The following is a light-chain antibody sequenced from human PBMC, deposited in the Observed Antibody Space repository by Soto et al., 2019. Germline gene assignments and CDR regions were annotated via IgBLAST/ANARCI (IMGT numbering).Light chain of an antibody. CDR1: QSIGRF. CDR3: QQSFTTPLT. Sequence: DTEMTQAPYAPSASVGDRVTITCRASQSIGRFLNWHQQKPGKAPNVLINVASTLRSGVPSRFSGSGSGTDFNLTINSLQPEDFATYFCQQSFTTPLTFGGGTKVDVK. CDR2: VAS. J-gene: IGKJ4*01. V-gene: IGKV1-39*01.